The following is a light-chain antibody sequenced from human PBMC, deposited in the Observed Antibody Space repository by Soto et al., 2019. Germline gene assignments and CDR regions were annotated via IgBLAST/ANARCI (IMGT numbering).Light chain of an antibody. CDR2: EVS. Sequence: QSALTQPASVSGSPGQSITISCTGTSSDVGGYNSVSWYQQHPGKAPKLMMYEVSNRPSGVSNRFSGSKSGNTASLTISGLQAEDEADYYCSSYTSSSPYVFGTGTKLTVL. CDR3: SSYTSSSPYV. J-gene: IGLJ1*01. V-gene: IGLV2-14*01. CDR1: SSDVGGYNS.